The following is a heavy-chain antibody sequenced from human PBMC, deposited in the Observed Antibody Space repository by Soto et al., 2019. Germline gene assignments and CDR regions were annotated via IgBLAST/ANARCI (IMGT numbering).Heavy chain of an antibody. D-gene: IGHD3-3*01. CDR2: INHSGST. V-gene: IGHV4-34*01. J-gene: IGHJ5*02. CDR1: GGSFSGYY. CDR3: ARGLRFLKRNWFDP. Sequence: QVQLQQWGAGLLKPSETLSLTCAVYGGSFSGYYWSWIRQPPGKGLEWIGEINHSGSTNYNPSLKSRVTISVDTSKNQFSLKLSSVTAADTAVYYCARGLRFLKRNWFDPWGQGTLVTVSS.